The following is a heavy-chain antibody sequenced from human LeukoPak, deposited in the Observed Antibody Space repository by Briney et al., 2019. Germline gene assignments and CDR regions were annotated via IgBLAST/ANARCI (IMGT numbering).Heavy chain of an antibody. CDR2: LYYSGST. V-gene: IGHV4-59*08. CDR3: ARAMSIAARLQTIFDY. CDR1: GGSISGYY. D-gene: IGHD6-6*01. J-gene: IGHJ4*02. Sequence: SESLSLTCTVSGGSISGYYWTWIPQPPGRGLEGGVDLYYSGSTNYNPYLKSRLTLSVDTSKTQFSLTLTSVTAADTAVYDCARAMSIAARLQTIFDYWGQGTLVTVSS.